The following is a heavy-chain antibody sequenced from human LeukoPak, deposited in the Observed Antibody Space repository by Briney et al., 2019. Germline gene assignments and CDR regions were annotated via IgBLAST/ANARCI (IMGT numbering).Heavy chain of an antibody. D-gene: IGHD3-9*01. CDR1: GFTFSSYG. V-gene: IGHV3-30*18. J-gene: IGHJ4*02. CDR2: ISYDGSNK. CDR3: AKDPDYDILTGPDY. Sequence: GGSLRLSCAASGFTFSSYGMHWVRQAPGKALERVAVISYDGSNKYYADSVKGRFTISRDNSKNTLFLQMNSLRAEDTAVYYCAKDPDYDILTGPDYWGQGTLVTVSS.